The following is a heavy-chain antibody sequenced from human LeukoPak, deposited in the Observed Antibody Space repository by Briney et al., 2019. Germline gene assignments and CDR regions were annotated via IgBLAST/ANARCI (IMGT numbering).Heavy chain of an antibody. CDR2: INKDGTEK. CDR1: GFTFTTYC. Sequence: GGSLRLSCAASGFTFTTYCMSWVRQLPGKGLEWVANINKDGTEKYYVDSVKGRFTISRDNAKNSLDLQMNILRAEDTAVYYCARAPWFDPWGQGTLVTVSS. V-gene: IGHV3-7*01. CDR3: ARAPWFDP. J-gene: IGHJ5*02.